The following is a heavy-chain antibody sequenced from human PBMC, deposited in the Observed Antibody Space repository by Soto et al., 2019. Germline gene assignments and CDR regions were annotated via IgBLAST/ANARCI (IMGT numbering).Heavy chain of an antibody. CDR2: ISAYNGNT. V-gene: IGHV1-18*04. CDR3: ARRVAAAGTSWFDP. J-gene: IGHJ5*02. Sequence: ASVKVSCKASGYTFTSYGISWVRQAPGQGLEWMGWISAYNGNTDYAQKLQGRVTMTTDTSTSTAYMELRSLRSDDTAVYYCARRVAAAGTSWFDPWGQGTLVTVSS. CDR1: GYTFTSYG. D-gene: IGHD6-13*01.